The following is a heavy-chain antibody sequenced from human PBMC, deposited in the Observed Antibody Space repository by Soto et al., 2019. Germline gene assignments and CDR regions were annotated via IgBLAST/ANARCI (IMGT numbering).Heavy chain of an antibody. D-gene: IGHD1-26*01. Sequence: EVQLLESGGDLVQPGGSLRLSCAASGFTFGTYAMSWVRRAPGKGLDWVLAISGNGSDTYLGDSVKGRFSISRDNSKNMLYLQMSSLRGEDTAIYYCARRVGTTGVFDFWGQGTRVIVSS. V-gene: IGHV3-23*02. J-gene: IGHJ4*02. CDR2: ISGNGSDT. CDR3: ARRVGTTGVFDF. CDR1: GFTFGTYA.